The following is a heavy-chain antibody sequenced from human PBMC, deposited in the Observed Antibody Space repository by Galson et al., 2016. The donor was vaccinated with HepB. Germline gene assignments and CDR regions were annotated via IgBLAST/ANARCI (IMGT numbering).Heavy chain of an antibody. CDR2: FAPEDGET. CDR1: GYALTELS. V-gene: IGHV1-24*01. Sequence: SVTVSCKVFGYALTELSMHWVRQAPGKGLEWMGGFAPEDGETIYAQKFQGRVIMTEDTSTDTAYMELSSLRSEDTAVYYCAKRRGRYYYDSSGQFDYWGQGTLVTVSS. CDR3: AKRRGRYYYDSSGQFDY. D-gene: IGHD3-22*01. J-gene: IGHJ4*02.